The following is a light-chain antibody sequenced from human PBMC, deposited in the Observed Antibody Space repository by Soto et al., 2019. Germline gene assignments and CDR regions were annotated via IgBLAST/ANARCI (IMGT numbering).Light chain of an antibody. CDR3: QQYNSYSWT. Sequence: DIQMTQSPSTLSASVGDRVTITCRASQSISSWLAWYQQKPGKAPKLLIYDASSLESGVPSRFSGSGSGTEFTLTIISLQPDEFATYYCQQYNSYSWTFGQGTKVEIK. J-gene: IGKJ1*01. V-gene: IGKV1-5*01. CDR2: DAS. CDR1: QSISSW.